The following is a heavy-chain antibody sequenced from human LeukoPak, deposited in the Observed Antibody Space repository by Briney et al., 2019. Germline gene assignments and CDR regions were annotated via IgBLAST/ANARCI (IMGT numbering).Heavy chain of an antibody. V-gene: IGHV4-4*07. J-gene: IGHJ4*02. CDR2: IYTSGST. CDR3: ASYGDYANYFDY. D-gene: IGHD4-17*01. Sequence: SETLSLTCTVSGGSISSYYWSWIQQPAGKGLEWIGRIYTSGSTNYNPSLESRVTMSVDTSKNQFSLKLSSVTAADTAVYYCASYGDYANYFDYWGQGTLVTVSS. CDR1: GGSISSYY.